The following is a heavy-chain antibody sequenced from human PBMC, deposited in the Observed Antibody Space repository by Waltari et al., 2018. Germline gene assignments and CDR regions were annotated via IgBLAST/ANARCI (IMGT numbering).Heavy chain of an antibody. J-gene: IGHJ5*02. CDR1: GFPFSDDA. Sequence: EVQLLESGGGLVQRGGSMKRSCTDSGFPFSDDAMYWVRLAPGKGLEWISYISSGGSTIYYADSVKGRFTISRDNAKNSLYLQMNSLRAEDTAVYYCARGVTSYYYGSGNWFDPWGQGTLVTVSS. CDR2: ISSGGSTI. CDR3: ARGVTSYYYGSGNWFDP. D-gene: IGHD3-10*01. V-gene: IGHV3-48*03.